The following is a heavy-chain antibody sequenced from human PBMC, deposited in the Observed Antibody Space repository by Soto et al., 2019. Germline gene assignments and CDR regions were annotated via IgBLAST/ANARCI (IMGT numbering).Heavy chain of an antibody. J-gene: IGHJ3*02. Sequence: QVQLVQSGAEVKKPGSSVKVSCKASGGTFSSYAISWVRQAPGQGLEWMGGIIPIFGTANYAQKFQGRVTNNGVECTSTAYMELSRLRFEDTAVYYCARVGMTVTDGFDIWGQGTMVTVSS. D-gene: IGHD4-17*01. CDR1: GGTFSSYA. CDR3: ARVGMTVTDGFDI. CDR2: IIPIFGTA. V-gene: IGHV1-69*12.